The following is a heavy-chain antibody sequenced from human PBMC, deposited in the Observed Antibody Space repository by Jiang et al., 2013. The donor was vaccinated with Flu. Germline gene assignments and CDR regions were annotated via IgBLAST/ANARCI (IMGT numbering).Heavy chain of an antibody. CDR1: GFSFSNYG. Sequence: VQLLESGGGLVQPGGSLRLSCAASGFSFSNYGMNWVRQAPGKGLEWVTFIQYDGSRAYYPDSVKGRFTISRDNSKNTLYLQMSSLRPEDTAVYYCARGKSYGDYGWFDSWGQGTLVTVSS. CDR2: IQYDGSRA. J-gene: IGHJ5*01. CDR3: ARGKSYGDYGWFDS. V-gene: IGHV3-30*02. D-gene: IGHD4-17*01.